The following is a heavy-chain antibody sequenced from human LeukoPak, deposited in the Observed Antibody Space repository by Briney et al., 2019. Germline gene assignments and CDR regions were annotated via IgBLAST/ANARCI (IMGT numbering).Heavy chain of an antibody. J-gene: IGHJ4*02. CDR1: GFTFSSYY. V-gene: IGHV3-23*01. CDR2: ISASGGST. CDR3: ANLRNAY. Sequence: HPGGSLRLSCAVSGFTFSSYYFNWVRQAPGKGLGRVSTISASGGSTYYSDSVKGRFTISRDNSKNTLYLQMNSLRADDTAVYYCANLRNAYWGQGTLVTVSS.